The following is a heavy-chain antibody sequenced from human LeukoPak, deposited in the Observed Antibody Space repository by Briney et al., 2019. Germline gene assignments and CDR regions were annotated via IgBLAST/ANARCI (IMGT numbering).Heavy chain of an antibody. CDR1: GGSISSGGHY. J-gene: IGHJ4*02. D-gene: IGHD2-15*01. Sequence: PSQTLSLTCTASGGSISSGGHYWSWIRQHPGKGLEWIGYIYSSGNTYYNPSLESRVTISVDTSKNHFSLRLSSVTAADTAVYYCARAGYCSGGNCYSGYFDYWGQGTLVTVPS. CDR2: IYSSGNT. V-gene: IGHV4-31*03. CDR3: ARAGYCSGGNCYSGYFDY.